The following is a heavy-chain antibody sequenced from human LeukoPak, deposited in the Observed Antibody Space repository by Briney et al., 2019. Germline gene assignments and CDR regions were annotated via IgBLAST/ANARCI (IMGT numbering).Heavy chain of an antibody. CDR3: AKSRSSSSWYGAD. J-gene: IGHJ4*02. Sequence: PGGSLRLSCAASGFTFSVHPMNWVRQAPGKGLEWVSSIGGSGESTFYADSMKGRFTISRDNSKNTLFLQMSSLRADDTAVYYCAKSRSSSSWYGADWGPGTLVTVSS. V-gene: IGHV3-23*01. CDR1: GFTFSVHP. CDR2: IGGSGEST. D-gene: IGHD6-13*01.